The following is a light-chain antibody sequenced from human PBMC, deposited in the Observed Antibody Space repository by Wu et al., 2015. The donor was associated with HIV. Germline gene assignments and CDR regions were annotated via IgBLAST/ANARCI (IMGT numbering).Light chain of an antibody. CDR2: GAS. CDR1: QNVNHN. Sequence: TVMTQSPATLSLSPGEGATLSCRASQNVNHNVAWYQQKTGQSPRLLIYGASIRATGVPARFSGSGSGTEFTLTISSLQSEDFAVYYCQQYENWPPWTFGQGTKVEIK. CDR3: QQYENWPPWT. V-gene: IGKV3-15*01. J-gene: IGKJ1*01.